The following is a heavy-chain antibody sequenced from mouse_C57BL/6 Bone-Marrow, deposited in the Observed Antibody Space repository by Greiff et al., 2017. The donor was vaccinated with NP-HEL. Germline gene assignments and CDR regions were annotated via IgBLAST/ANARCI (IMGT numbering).Heavy chain of an antibody. V-gene: IGHV1-5*01. CDR1: GYTFTSYW. CDR2: IYPGNSDT. Sequence: EVQLQQSGTVLARPGASVKMSCKTSGYTFTSYWMHWVKQRPGQGLEWIGAIYPGNSDTSYNQKFKGKAKLTAVTSASTAYMELSSLTNEDSAVYYCTSLYSNYLYAMDYWGQGTSVTVSS. CDR3: TSLYSNYLYAMDY. D-gene: IGHD2-5*01. J-gene: IGHJ4*01.